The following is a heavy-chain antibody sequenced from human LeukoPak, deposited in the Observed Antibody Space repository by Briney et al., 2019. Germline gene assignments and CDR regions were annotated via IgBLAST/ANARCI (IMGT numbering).Heavy chain of an antibody. CDR2: INHSGST. CDR1: GGSFSGYY. D-gene: IGHD3-10*01. CDR3: ARRRLLWFGELPDFDY. Sequence: PSETLSLTCAVYGGSFSGYYWSWIRQPPGKGLEWIGEINHSGSTNYNPSLKSRVTISVDTSKNQFSLKLSSVSAADTAVYYCARRRLLWFGELPDFDYWGQGTLVTVSS. J-gene: IGHJ4*02. V-gene: IGHV4-34*01.